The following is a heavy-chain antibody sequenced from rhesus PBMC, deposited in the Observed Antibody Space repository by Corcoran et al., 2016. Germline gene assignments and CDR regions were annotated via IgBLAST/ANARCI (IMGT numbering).Heavy chain of an antibody. CDR2: IYGSGSST. D-gene: IGHD5-42*01. V-gene: IGHV4-169*02. J-gene: IGHJ4*01. CDR1: GGSISSSY. Sequence: QLQLQESGPGLVKPSETLSVTCAVSGGSISSSYWSWIRQAPGKGLEWIGYIYGSGSSTNYNPSRKSRVSLSVDTYKNQLSLKLSSVTTADTAVYYCAIGDTAGTVLNYWGQGVLVTVSS. CDR3: AIGDTAGTVLNY.